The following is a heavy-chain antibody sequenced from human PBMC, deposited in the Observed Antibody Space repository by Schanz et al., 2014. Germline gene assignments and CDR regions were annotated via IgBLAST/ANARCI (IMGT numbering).Heavy chain of an antibody. CDR2: IIPILGIA. Sequence: QVQLVQSGAEVKKPGASVKVSCKASGYTFTSYGINWVRQAPGQGLEWMGRIIPILGIANYAQKFQGRVTITADRSTSTAYMGLSSLRSEDTAGYYCARGYGDSPTDFWGQGTLVTVSS. V-gene: IGHV1-69*04. CDR3: ARGYGDSPTDF. CDR1: GYTFTSYG. J-gene: IGHJ4*02. D-gene: IGHD4-17*01.